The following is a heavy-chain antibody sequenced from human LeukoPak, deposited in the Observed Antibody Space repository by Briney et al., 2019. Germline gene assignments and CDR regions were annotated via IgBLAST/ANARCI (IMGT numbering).Heavy chain of an antibody. D-gene: IGHD5-12*01. CDR3: AREPLVATLYNWFDP. V-gene: IGHV4-38-2*02. CDR1: GYSISSGYY. CDR2: IYHSGST. J-gene: IGHJ5*02. Sequence: SETLSHTCTVSGYSISSGYYWGWIRQPPGKGLEWIGSIYHSGSTYYNPSLKSRVTISVDTSKNQFSLKLSSVTAADTAVYYCAREPLVATLYNWFDPWGQGTLVTVSS.